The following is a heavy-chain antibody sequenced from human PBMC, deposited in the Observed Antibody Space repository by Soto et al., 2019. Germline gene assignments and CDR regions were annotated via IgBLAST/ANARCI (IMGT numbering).Heavy chain of an antibody. V-gene: IGHV3-23*01. J-gene: IGHJ4*02. D-gene: IGHD2-8*01. CDR3: AKSGDIVLMVYVAFDY. Sequence: GSLRLSCAASGFTFSSYAMSWVRQAPGKGLEWVSAISGSGGSTYYADPVKGRFPISRDNSKNTLYLQMNSLRAEDTAVYYCAKSGDIVLMVYVAFDYWGQGTLVTVSS. CDR1: GFTFSSYA. CDR2: ISGSGGST.